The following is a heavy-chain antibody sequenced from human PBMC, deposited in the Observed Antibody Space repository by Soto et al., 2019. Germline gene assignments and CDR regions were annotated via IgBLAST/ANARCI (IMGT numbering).Heavy chain of an antibody. D-gene: IGHD5-18*01. J-gene: IGHJ6*02. CDR2: IYYSGST. Sequence: RPSETLSLTCTVSGGSISSGGYYWSWIRQHPGKGLEWIGYIYYSGSTYYNPSLKSRVTISVDTSKNQFSLKLSSVTAADTAVYYCARVVGEGLWWGLGNYYYGMDVWGQGTTVTVSS. V-gene: IGHV4-31*03. CDR3: ARVVGEGLWWGLGNYYYGMDV. CDR1: GGSISSGGYY.